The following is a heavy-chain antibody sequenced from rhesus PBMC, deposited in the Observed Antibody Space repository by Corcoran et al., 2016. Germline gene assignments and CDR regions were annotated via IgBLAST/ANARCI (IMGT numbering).Heavy chain of an antibody. Sequence: QLQLQESGPGLVKPSETLSLTCAVSGGSISSNYWSWLRQPPGNGLEWIGRIPSSGGSTDYNPSLKSRVTISTDTSKDQFSLKLSSVTAADTAVYYCARDVYSGYSFDFWGQGLRVTVSS. CDR1: GGSISSNY. V-gene: IGHV4-173*01. J-gene: IGHJ3*01. D-gene: IGHD5-24*01. CDR3: ARDVYSGYSFDF. CDR2: IPSSGGST.